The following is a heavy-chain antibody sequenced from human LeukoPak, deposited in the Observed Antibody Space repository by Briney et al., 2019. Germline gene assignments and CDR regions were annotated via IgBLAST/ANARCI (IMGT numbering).Heavy chain of an antibody. V-gene: IGHV3-23*01. CDR2: IGGSGGSI. CDR1: GFTFSSYA. J-gene: IGHJ4*02. Sequence: SGGSLRLSCAASGFTFSSYAMTWVRQAPGKGLEWVSAIGGSGGSIYYADSVKGRFTISRDNSKNTLYLQMNSLRAEDTAVYYCAKTLLGYCSSTICYYFDSWGQGTLVTVYS. D-gene: IGHD2-2*01. CDR3: AKTLLGYCSSTICYYFDS.